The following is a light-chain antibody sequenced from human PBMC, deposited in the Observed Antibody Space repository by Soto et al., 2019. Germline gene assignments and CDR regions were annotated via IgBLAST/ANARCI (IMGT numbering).Light chain of an antibody. CDR1: QGISSY. V-gene: IGKV1-9*01. CDR2: AAS. CDR3: QQINSYPRT. J-gene: IGKJ1*01. Sequence: DIQLTQSPSFLSASVEDRVTITCRASQGISSYLAWYQQKQGKDPKLLIYAASTLQSGVPSRFSGSGSGTEVTLTISSLQPEDFATYYCQQINSYPRTFGQGTNVEIK.